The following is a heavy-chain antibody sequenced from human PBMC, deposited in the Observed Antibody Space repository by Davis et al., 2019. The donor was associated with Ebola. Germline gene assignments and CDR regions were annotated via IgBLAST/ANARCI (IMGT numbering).Heavy chain of an antibody. CDR1: GFTFRSYW. CDR2: IKEDGSEK. Sequence: GESLKISCAASGFTFRSYWMSWVRQAPGKGLEWVAKIKEDGSEKLEVDSVKGRFTISRDNAKNTLYLQMNSLRGEDTAVYYCAKAAAYGMDVWGKGTTVSVSS. D-gene: IGHD6-25*01. CDR3: AKAAAYGMDV. J-gene: IGHJ6*04. V-gene: IGHV3-7*01.